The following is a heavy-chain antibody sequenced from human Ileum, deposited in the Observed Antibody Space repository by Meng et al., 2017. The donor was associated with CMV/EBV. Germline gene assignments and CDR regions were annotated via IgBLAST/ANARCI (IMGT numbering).Heavy chain of an antibody. CDR1: GDPVTRGSHS. CDR2: MYFSGIA. Sequence: QRAGPGLVSPAAALTLAITSSGDPVTRGSHSWASFRPPPGKRLEWIGSMYFSGIADYNPSLKSRVTISLHATQKQFSLRLTSVTAADSAVYFCARDLTNKWFYYWGQGTLVTVSS. V-gene: IGHV4-39*07. J-gene: IGHJ4*02. CDR3: ARDLTNKWFYY. D-gene: IGHD1-26*01.